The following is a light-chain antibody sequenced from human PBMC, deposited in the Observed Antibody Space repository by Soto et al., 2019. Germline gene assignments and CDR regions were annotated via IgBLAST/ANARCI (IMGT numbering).Light chain of an antibody. Sequence: QSVLTQPPSASGTPGQRVTISCSGSSSNIGSNTVNWYQQLPGTAPKLLIYSNNQRPSGVPDRFSGSKSGTSASLAISGLQSEVEADYYCAAWNDSLNGHYVLGTGDQGHRP. V-gene: IGLV1-44*01. J-gene: IGLJ1*01. CDR3: AAWNDSLNGHYV. CDR1: SSNIGSNT. CDR2: SNN.